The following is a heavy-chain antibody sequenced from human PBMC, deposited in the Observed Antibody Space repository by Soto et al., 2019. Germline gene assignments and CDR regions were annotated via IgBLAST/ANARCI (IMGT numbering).Heavy chain of an antibody. CDR3: AREGHSYGYYYYYGMDV. V-gene: IGHV1-69*01. CDR2: IIPIFGTA. CDR1: GGTFSSYA. J-gene: IGHJ6*02. D-gene: IGHD5-18*01. Sequence: QVQLVQSGAEVKKPGSSVKVSCKASGGTFSSYAISWVPQAPGQGLEWMGGIIPIFGTANYAQKFQGRVTITADESTSTAYMELSSLRSEDTAVYYCAREGHSYGYYYYYGMDVWGQGTTVTVSS.